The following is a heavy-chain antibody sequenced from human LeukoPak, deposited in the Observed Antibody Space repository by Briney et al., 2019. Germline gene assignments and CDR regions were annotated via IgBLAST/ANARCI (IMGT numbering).Heavy chain of an antibody. CDR2: IYSGGST. V-gene: IGHV3-53*01. J-gene: IGHJ4*02. CDR3: ASLYPYGLPFDY. CDR1: GFTASSNY. Sequence: GGSLRLSCAAAGFTASSNYMSWVRQAPGKGLEWVSGIYSGGSTYYADSVKGRFTISRDNSKNTLYLQMNSLRAEDTAVYYCASLYPYGLPFDYWGQGNLVTVSS. D-gene: IGHD2-2*02.